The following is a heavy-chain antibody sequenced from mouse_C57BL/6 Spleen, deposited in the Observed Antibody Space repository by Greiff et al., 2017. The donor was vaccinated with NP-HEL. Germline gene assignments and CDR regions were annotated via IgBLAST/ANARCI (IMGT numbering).Heavy chain of an antibody. V-gene: IGHV1-69*01. CDR2: IDPSDSYT. CDR3: ARWAITTSGFDD. D-gene: IGHD1-1*01. J-gene: IGHJ2*01. Sequence: VQLQQSGAELVMPGASVKLSCKASGYTFTSYWMHWVKQRPGQGLEWIGEIDPSDSYTNYNQKFKGKSSLTVDKSSSTAYMQLSSLTSEDSAVYYCARWAITTSGFDDWGQGTTLTVSS. CDR1: GYTFTSYW.